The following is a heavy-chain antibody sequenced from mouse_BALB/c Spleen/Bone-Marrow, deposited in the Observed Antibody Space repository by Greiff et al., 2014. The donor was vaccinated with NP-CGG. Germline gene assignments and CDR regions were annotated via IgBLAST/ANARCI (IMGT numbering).Heavy chain of an antibody. J-gene: IGHJ4*01. Sequence: VMLVEPGPGLVAPSQSLSITCTVSGFSLSRYSVHWVRQPPGKGLEWLGMIWGGGSTDYNSALKSRLSISKDNSKSQVFLKMNSLQTDDTAMYYGATYGNYVGYDRDYWGQGTSVTVSS. CDR3: ATYGNYVGYDRDY. CDR2: IWGGGST. D-gene: IGHD2-10*02. V-gene: IGHV2-6-4*01. CDR1: GFSLSRYS.